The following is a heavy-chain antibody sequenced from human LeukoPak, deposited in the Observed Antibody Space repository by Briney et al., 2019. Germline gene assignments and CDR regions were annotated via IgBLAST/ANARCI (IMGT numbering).Heavy chain of an antibody. CDR1: GFTFSSYN. CDR3: ARFGAAAGLFDY. Sequence: TGGSLRLSCAASGFTFSSYNMNWVCQAPGKGLEWVSSITSTSYFIYYADSLKGRFTISRDNAKNSLFLQMNSLRVEDTAVYYCARFGAAAGLFDYWGQGTLVTVSS. V-gene: IGHV3-21*01. CDR2: ITSTSYFI. D-gene: IGHD6-13*01. J-gene: IGHJ4*02.